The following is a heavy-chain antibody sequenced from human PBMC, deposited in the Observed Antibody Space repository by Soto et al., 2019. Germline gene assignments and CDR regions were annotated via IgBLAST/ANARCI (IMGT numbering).Heavy chain of an antibody. J-gene: IGHJ3*02. CDR1: GFTFSSYA. CDR2: ISGSGGST. CDR3: AKEGWDDSSGYYFSDAFDI. Sequence: PGGSLRLSCAASGFTFSSYAMSWVRQAPGKGLEWVSAISGSGGSTYYADSVEGRFTISRDNSKNTLYLQMNSLRAEDTAVYYCAKEGWDDSSGYYFSDAFDIWGQGTMVTVSS. V-gene: IGHV3-23*01. D-gene: IGHD3-22*01.